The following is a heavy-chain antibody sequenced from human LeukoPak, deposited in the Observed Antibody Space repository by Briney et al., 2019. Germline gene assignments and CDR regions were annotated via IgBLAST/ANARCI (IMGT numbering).Heavy chain of an antibody. Sequence: SQTLSLTCAVSGGSISSGGYSWSWIRQPPGKGLEWIGYIYHSGSTYYNPSLKSRVTISVDTSKNQFSLKLSSVTAADTAIYYCARSGNVYYGMDVWGQGTTVTVSS. CDR1: GGSISSGGYS. CDR3: ARSGNVYYGMDV. J-gene: IGHJ6*02. V-gene: IGHV4-30-2*02. CDR2: IYHSGST. D-gene: IGHD3-10*01.